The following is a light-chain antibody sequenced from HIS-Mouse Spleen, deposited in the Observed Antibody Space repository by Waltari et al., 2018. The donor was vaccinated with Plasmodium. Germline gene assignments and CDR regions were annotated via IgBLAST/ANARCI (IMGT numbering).Light chain of an antibody. CDR2: DAS. CDR1: QSVSSY. Sequence: DIVLTQSPATLSSSPGERATLSCRASQSVSSYLAWYQQKPGQAPRLLIYDASNRATGIPARFSGSGSGTDFTLTISSLEPEDFAVYYCQQRSNWPRVLTFGGGTKVEIK. J-gene: IGKJ4*01. V-gene: IGKV3-11*01. CDR3: QQRSNWPRVLT.